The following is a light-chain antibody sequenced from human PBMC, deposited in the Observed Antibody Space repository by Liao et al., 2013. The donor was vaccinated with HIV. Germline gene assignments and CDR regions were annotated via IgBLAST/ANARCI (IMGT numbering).Light chain of an antibody. J-gene: IGLJ3*02. Sequence: SYDLTQPPSVSVSPGQTATISCSGQNLGDKHASWYQQKPGQSPVLVIYQDVKRPSGIPERFSGSNSGDTATLTISGTQAADEADYYCQAWDSGTVVFGGGTKLTVL. CDR1: NLGDKH. CDR3: QAWDSGTVV. CDR2: QDV. V-gene: IGLV3-1*01.